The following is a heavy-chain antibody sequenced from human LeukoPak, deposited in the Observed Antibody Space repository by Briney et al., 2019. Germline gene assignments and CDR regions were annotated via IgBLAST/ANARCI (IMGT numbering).Heavy chain of an antibody. D-gene: IGHD3-22*01. CDR3: VTCYYDSSGYYASHFFDY. J-gene: IGHJ4*02. CDR2: IYYSGST. CDR1: GGSISSTSYY. V-gene: IGHV4-39*01. Sequence: SETLSLTCTVSGGSISSTSYYWGWIRQPPGKGLEWIGSIYYSGSTYYNPSLRSRVTISVDTSKNQFSLKLSSVTAADTAVYYCVTCYYDSSGYYASHFFDYWGQGTLVTVSS.